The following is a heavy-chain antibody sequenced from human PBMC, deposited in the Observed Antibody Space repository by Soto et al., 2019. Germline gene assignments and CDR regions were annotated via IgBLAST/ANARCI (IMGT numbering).Heavy chain of an antibody. V-gene: IGHV3-23*01. CDR3: AREMGACSDSSCYPGPYDS. J-gene: IGHJ5*02. CDR1: GFTFSSYA. CDR2: ISGSGGST. D-gene: IGHD3-16*01. Sequence: LRLSCAASGFTFSSYAMSWVRQAPGKGLEWVSAISGSGGSTYYADSVKGRFTISRDNSKNTLYLQMNSLRAEDTAVYYCAREMGACSDSSCYPGPYDSWGQGTLVTVSS.